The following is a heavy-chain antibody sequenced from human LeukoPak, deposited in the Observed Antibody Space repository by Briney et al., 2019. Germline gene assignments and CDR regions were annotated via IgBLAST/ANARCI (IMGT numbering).Heavy chain of an antibody. Sequence: ETLSLTCTVSGGSISSSSYYWGWIRQPPGKGLEWVSVIYSGGSTYYADSVKGRFTISRDNSKNTLYLQMNSLRAEDTAVYYCARGDITMWAFDIWGQGTMVTVSS. CDR3: ARGDITMWAFDI. CDR1: GGSISSSSYY. V-gene: IGHV3-53*01. CDR2: IYSGGST. J-gene: IGHJ3*02. D-gene: IGHD3-10*02.